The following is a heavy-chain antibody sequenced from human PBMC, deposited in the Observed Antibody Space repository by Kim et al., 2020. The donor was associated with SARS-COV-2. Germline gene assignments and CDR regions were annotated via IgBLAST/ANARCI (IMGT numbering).Heavy chain of an antibody. Sequence: GGSLRLSCAASGFTFGSYGMHWVRQAPGKGLEWVAVIWYDGSNKYYADSVKGRFTISRDNSKNTLYLQMNSLRAEDTAVYYCAKTTGTPGSDAFDIWCQGTMGTVSS. CDR1: GFTFGSYG. CDR3: AKTTGTPGSDAFDI. D-gene: IGHD1-1*01. V-gene: IGHV3-33*06. CDR2: IWYDGSNK. J-gene: IGHJ3*02.